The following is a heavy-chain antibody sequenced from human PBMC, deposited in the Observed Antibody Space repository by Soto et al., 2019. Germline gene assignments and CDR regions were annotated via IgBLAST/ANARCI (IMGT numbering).Heavy chain of an antibody. CDR3: AYAYDFLSGTNWFDP. J-gene: IGHJ5*02. CDR2: IYWDDAK. CDR1: GFSLSTSGVG. D-gene: IGHD3-3*01. Sequence: QITLKESGPTLVKLTQTLTLTCTFSGFSLSTSGVGVVWIRQPPGKALEWLALIYWDDAKRYSPSLRSRLTITKDTSKTQVVLTMANMGPMDTGTYYCAYAYDFLSGTNWFDPWGQGTLVTVSS. V-gene: IGHV2-5*02.